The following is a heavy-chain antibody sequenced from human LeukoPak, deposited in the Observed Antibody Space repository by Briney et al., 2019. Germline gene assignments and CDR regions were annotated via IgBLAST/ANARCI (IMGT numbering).Heavy chain of an antibody. V-gene: IGHV1-69*01. CDR3: AKTPTAVNYYYGMDV. Sequence: SVKVSCKASGGTFSIYAISWVRQAPGQGLEWMGGIIPIFGTANYAQKFQGRVTITADESTSTAYMELSSLRSEDTAVYYCAKTPTAVNYYYGMDVWGQGTTVTVSS. D-gene: IGHD4-17*01. J-gene: IGHJ6*02. CDR2: IIPIFGTA. CDR1: GGTFSIYA.